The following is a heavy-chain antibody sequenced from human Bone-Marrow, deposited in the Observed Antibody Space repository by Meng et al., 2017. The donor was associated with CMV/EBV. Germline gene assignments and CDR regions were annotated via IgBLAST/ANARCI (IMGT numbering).Heavy chain of an antibody. V-gene: IGHV3-23*01. Sequence: GESLKISCAASGFTFSSYAMTWVRQSPVKGLEWVSAISGSGGSTYYADSVKGRFTTSRDNSKKTLYLQMNSLRVEDTAIVYCGKNYYVNSGCLYFWGQGTLVTVSS. CDR1: GFTFSSYA. CDR3: GKNYYVNSGCLYF. J-gene: IGHJ4*02. D-gene: IGHD3-22*01. CDR2: ISGSGGST.